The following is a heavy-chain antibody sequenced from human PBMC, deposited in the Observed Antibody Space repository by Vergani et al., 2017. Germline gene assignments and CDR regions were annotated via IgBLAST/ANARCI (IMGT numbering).Heavy chain of an antibody. Sequence: QVQLVQSGAEVKKPGASVKVSCKASGYTFTSYGISWVRQAPGQGLEWMGWISAYNGNTNYAQKLQGRVTMTTDTSTSTADRELRSLRSDDTAVYYCARDDAFWAHYYDSSGYESSDAFDIWGQGTMVTVSS. CDR3: ARDDAFWAHYYDSSGYESSDAFDI. CDR2: ISAYNGNT. D-gene: IGHD3-22*01. V-gene: IGHV1-18*01. CDR1: GYTFTSYG. J-gene: IGHJ3*02.